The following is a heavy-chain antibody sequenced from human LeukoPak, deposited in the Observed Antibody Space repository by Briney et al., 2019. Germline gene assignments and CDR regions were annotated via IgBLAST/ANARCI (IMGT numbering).Heavy chain of an antibody. Sequence: ASVKVSCKASGYTITNNYMHWVRQAPGQGLEWMGWINPSSGGTNYAQKFQGRVTMTRDTSISTAYMELSRLRSDDTAVYYCARDGEQQLDYYYYMDVWGKGTTVTVSS. CDR1: GYTITNNY. CDR3: ARDGEQQLDYYYYMDV. V-gene: IGHV1-2*02. D-gene: IGHD6-13*01. J-gene: IGHJ6*03. CDR2: INPSSGGT.